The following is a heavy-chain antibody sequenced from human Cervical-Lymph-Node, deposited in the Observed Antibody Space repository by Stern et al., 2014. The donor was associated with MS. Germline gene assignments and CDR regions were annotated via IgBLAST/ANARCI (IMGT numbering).Heavy chain of an antibody. Sequence: VQLAQSRAEVKKPGESLTISCKGVEYSVNIYWIAWVRQRPGKGLEWMGIIYPDDSDTGYSPSFQGQVTFSVDKSISTAYLQWSSLKPSDTATYFCARRGMDVWGQGTSVTVSS. J-gene: IGHJ6*02. CDR3: ARRGMDV. CDR2: IYPDDSDT. V-gene: IGHV5-51*01. CDR1: EYSVNIYW.